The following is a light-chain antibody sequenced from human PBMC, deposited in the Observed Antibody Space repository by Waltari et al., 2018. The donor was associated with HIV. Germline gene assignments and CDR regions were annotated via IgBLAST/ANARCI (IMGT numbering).Light chain of an antibody. V-gene: IGKV3-11*01. CDR2: DAV. Sequence: EIVLTQSPVTLSLSPGERVTLSCRASQSVGTSLAWYQHKPGQAPRVLIYDAVARATDIPARFSGSGSGTDFTLTISSLEPEDFAVYYCQQRSNWPPITFGQGTRLDVK. J-gene: IGKJ5*01. CDR3: QQRSNWPPIT. CDR1: QSVGTS.